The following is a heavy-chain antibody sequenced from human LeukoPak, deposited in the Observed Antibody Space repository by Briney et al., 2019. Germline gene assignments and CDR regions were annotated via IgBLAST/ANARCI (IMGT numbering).Heavy chain of an antibody. J-gene: IGHJ4*02. Sequence: SGGSLRLSCAASGFTFSTYGMHWVRQAPGKGLEWVAVITSDGRNKYYAASVTGRFTIPRDNSKNTLFLQMNSLRAEDTAVYYCAKTPMTNGWYYFDSWGQGTLVSVSS. CDR2: ITSDGRNK. D-gene: IGHD6-19*01. CDR3: AKTPMTNGWYYFDS. CDR1: GFTFSTYG. V-gene: IGHV3-30*18.